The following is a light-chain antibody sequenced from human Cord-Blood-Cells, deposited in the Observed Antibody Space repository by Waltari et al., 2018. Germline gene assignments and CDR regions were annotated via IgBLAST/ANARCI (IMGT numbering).Light chain of an antibody. Sequence: DIVMTQSPDSLAVSLGEGATINCKSSQSVLYSSNNKNYLAWYQQKPGQPPKLLIYWASTRESGVPDRFSGSGSGTDFTLTISSLQAEDVEVYYCQQYYSTPYTFGQGTKLEIK. CDR1: QSVLYSSNNKNY. J-gene: IGKJ2*01. V-gene: IGKV4-1*01. CDR2: WAS. CDR3: QQYYSTPYT.